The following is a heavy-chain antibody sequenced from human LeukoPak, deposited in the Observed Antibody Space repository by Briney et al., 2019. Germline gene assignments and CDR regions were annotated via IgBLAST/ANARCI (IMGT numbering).Heavy chain of an antibody. V-gene: IGHV4-38-2*02. CDR3: ARLSSWFVAF. D-gene: IGHD6-13*01. J-gene: IGHJ4*02. Sequence: PSGTLSLMCSVSGYLIRSGYFWGWIRQPPGKGLEWIASVYHNGSAYYNPSLKSRASISVDTSSNQFSLTLTSVSVADTAVYHCARLSSWFVAFWGQGSQVTVSS. CDR1: GYLIRSGYF. CDR2: VYHNGSA.